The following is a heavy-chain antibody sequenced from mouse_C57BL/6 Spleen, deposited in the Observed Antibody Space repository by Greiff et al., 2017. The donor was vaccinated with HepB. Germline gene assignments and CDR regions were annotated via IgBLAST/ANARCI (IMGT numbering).Heavy chain of an antibody. CDR3: ARSEYYYGSSYGWCAY. D-gene: IGHD1-1*01. CDR1: GYAFSSYW. V-gene: IGHV1-80*01. CDR2: IYPGDGDT. J-gene: IGHJ3*01. Sequence: VQLQQSGAELVKPGASVKISCKASGYAFSSYWMNWVKQRPGKGLEWIGQIYPGDGDTNYNGKFKGKATLTADKSSSTAYMQLSSLTSEDSAVYFCARSEYYYGSSYGWCAYWGQGTLVTVSA.